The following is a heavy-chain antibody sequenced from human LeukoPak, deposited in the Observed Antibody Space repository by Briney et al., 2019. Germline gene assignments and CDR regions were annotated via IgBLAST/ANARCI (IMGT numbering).Heavy chain of an antibody. V-gene: IGHV1-2*02. CDR2: INPNSGDT. J-gene: IGHJ3*02. D-gene: IGHD3-3*01. CDR1: GYTFTGYY. Sequence: ASVKVSCKASGYTFTGYYMHWVRQAPGQGLEWMGWINPNSGDTNYAQKFQGRVTMTRDTSFSTAYMELSRLRSDDTAVYYCARVRYDFWSGYFGDLDAFDIWGQGTMVTVSS. CDR3: ARVRYDFWSGYFGDLDAFDI.